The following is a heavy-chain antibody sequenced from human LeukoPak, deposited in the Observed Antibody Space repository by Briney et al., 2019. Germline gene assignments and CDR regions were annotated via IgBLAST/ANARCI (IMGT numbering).Heavy chain of an antibody. CDR3: ARKRAAAGKDY. CDR1: GGSISSGGYS. V-gene: IGHV4-30-2*01. Sequence: SQTLSLTCAVSGGSISSGGYSWSWIRQPPGKGLEWIGEINHSGSTNYNPSLKSRVTISVDTSKNQFSLKLSSVTAADTAVYYCARKRAAAGKDYWGQGTLVTVSS. D-gene: IGHD6-13*01. J-gene: IGHJ4*02. CDR2: INHSGST.